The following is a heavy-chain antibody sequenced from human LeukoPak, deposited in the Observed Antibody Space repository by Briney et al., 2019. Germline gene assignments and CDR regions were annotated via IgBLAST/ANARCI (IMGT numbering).Heavy chain of an antibody. V-gene: IGHV1-8*01. CDR3: ARESGSYDILTGYYYYFDY. Sequence: ASVTVSCKASGYTFASYDINWVRQATGQGLEWMGWMNPNSGNTGYAQKFQGRVTMTRNTSISTAYMELSSLRSEDTAVYYCARESGSYDILTGYYYYFDYWGQGTLVTVSS. CDR1: GYTFASYD. J-gene: IGHJ4*02. D-gene: IGHD3-9*01. CDR2: MNPNSGNT.